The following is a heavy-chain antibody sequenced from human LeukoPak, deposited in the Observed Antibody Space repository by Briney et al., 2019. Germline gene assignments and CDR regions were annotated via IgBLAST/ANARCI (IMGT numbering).Heavy chain of an antibody. CDR1: GGSISSSSYY. Sequence: SEALSLTCTVSGGSISSSSYYWGWIRQPPGRGLEWIGSIYYSGSTYYNPSLTSRVTISVDTSKNQFSLKLTSVTAADTAVYYCARPRCSSTSCYDYYYYYMDVWGKGATVTVSS. D-gene: IGHD2-2*01. CDR3: ARPRCSSTSCYDYYYYYMDV. V-gene: IGHV4-39*01. J-gene: IGHJ6*03. CDR2: IYYSGST.